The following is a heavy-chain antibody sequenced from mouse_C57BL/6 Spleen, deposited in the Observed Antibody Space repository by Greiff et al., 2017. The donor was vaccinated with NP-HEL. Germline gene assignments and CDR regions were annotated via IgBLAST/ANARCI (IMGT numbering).Heavy chain of an antibody. V-gene: IGHV1-39*01. Sequence: VQLKQSGPELVKPGASVKISCKASGYSFTDYNMNWVKQSNGKSLEWIGVINPNYGTTSYNQKFKGKATLTVDQSSSTAYMQLNSLTSEDSAVYYCAREGGIYYYGSSYYFDYWGQGTTLTVSS. CDR2: INPNYGTT. J-gene: IGHJ2*01. CDR3: AREGGIYYYGSSYYFDY. D-gene: IGHD1-1*01. CDR1: GYSFTDYN.